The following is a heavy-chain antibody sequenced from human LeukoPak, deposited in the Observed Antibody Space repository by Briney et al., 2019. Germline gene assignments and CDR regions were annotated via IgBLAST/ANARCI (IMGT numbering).Heavy chain of an antibody. V-gene: IGHV1-69*02. Sequence: SVKVSCKASGGTFSSYTISWVRQAPGQGLEWMGRIIPILGIANYAQKFQGRVTITADKSTSTAYMELSSLRSEDTAVYYCARFASSGWSGYWGQGTLVTVSS. CDR2: IIPILGIA. D-gene: IGHD6-19*01. J-gene: IGHJ4*02. CDR3: ARFASSGWSGY. CDR1: GGTFSSYT.